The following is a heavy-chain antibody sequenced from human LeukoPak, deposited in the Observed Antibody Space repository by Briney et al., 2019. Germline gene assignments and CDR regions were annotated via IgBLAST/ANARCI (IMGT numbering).Heavy chain of an antibody. D-gene: IGHD3-3*01. V-gene: IGHV7-4-1*02. CDR3: ARTYYDFWSGYYIDYYGMDV. CDR1: GYTFTSYA. Sequence: GASVKVSCKASGYTFTSYAMNWVRQAPGQGLEWMGWINTNTGNPTYAQGSTGRFVFSLDTSVSTAYLQISSLKAEDTAVYYCARTYYDFWSGYYIDYYGMDVWGQGTTVTVSS. J-gene: IGHJ6*02. CDR2: INTNTGNP.